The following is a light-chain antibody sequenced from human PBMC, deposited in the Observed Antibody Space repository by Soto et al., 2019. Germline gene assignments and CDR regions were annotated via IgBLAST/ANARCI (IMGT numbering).Light chain of an antibody. Sequence: QSALTQPASVSGSPGQSITISCTGTSSDVGAYNYVSWYQQHPGKAPKLMIFEVSDRPSGVSNRFSGSKSGNTASLTISGLQAEEEADYCCSSYTSSTTVVFGGGTKVTVL. V-gene: IGLV2-14*01. CDR3: SSYTSSTTVV. J-gene: IGLJ2*01. CDR2: EVS. CDR1: SSDVGAYNY.